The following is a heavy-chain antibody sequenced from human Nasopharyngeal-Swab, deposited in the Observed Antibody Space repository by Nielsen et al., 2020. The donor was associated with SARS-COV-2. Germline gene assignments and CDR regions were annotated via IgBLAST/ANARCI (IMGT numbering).Heavy chain of an antibody. D-gene: IGHD2-2*01. J-gene: IGHJ6*02. CDR1: GFTFEDYA. CDR2: IDYGGGGI. Sequence: SLKISCVVSGFTFEDYAMHWVRQVPGKGLEWVSGIDYGGGGIGYGDPVKGRFTISRDNAKNTLFLQMNNLRVEDTALYYCAKSTMDFWGQGTTVTVSS. V-gene: IGHV3-9*01. CDR3: AKSTMDF.